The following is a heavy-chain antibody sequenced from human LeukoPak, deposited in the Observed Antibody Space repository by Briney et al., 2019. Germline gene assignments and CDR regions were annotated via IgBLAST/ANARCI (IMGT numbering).Heavy chain of an antibody. CDR3: AVGFPSIAAPLY. Sequence: SETLSLTCTVSGGSISSYYWSWIRQPAGKGLEWIGRIYTSGSTNYNPSLKSRVTMSVDTSKSQFSLKLSSVTAADTAVYYCAVGFPSIAAPLYWGQGTLVTVSS. CDR2: IYTSGST. V-gene: IGHV4-4*07. J-gene: IGHJ4*02. CDR1: GGSISSYY. D-gene: IGHD6-6*01.